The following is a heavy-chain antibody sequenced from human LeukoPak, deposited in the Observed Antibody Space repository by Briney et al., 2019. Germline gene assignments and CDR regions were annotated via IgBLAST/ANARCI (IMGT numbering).Heavy chain of an antibody. J-gene: IGHJ5*02. CDR3: AREGVNYGDYL. CDR2: ISYDGSNK. Sequence: PGGSLRLSCAASGFTFSSYWMSWVRQAPGKGLEWVAVISYDGSNKYYADSVKGRFTISRDNSKNTLYLQMNSLRAEDTAVYYCAREGVNYGDYLWGQGTLVTVSS. V-gene: IGHV3-30-3*01. CDR1: GFTFSSYW. D-gene: IGHD4-17*01.